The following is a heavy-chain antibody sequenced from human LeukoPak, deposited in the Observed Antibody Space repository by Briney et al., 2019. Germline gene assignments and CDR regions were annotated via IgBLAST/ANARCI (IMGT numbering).Heavy chain of an antibody. Sequence: PGRSLRLSCAASGFTFSSYGMHWVRQAPGKGLEWVAVIWYDGSYKYYADSVKGRFTISRDNSKNTLYLQMNSLRAEDTAVYYCARELSLVVKYYFDDWGQGTLVTVSS. CDR2: IWYDGSYK. CDR1: GFTFSSYG. V-gene: IGHV3-33*01. CDR3: ARELSLVVKYYFDD. D-gene: IGHD3-22*01. J-gene: IGHJ4*02.